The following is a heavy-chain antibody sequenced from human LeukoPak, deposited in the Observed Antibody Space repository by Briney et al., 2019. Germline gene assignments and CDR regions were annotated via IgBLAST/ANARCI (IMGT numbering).Heavy chain of an antibody. D-gene: IGHD3-10*01. CDR2: INSDGSST. Sequence: GGSLRLSCAPSGFTFSSYWMHWVRQAPGKGLVWVSRINSDGSSTSYADSVKGRFTISRDNAKNTLYLQMNSLRAEDTAVYYCARGITMVRGLNLWGQGTLVTVSS. V-gene: IGHV3-74*01. J-gene: IGHJ4*02. CDR1: GFTFSSYW. CDR3: ARGITMVRGLNL.